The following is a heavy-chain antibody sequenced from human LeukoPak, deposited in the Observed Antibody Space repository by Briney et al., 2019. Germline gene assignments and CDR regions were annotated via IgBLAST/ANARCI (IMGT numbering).Heavy chain of an antibody. Sequence: ASVKVSCKASGGTFSSYAISWVRQAPGQGLEWMGGIIPIFGTANYAQKFQGRVTITADESTSTAYMELSSLRSEDTAVYYCASPLKTKGYQLLWRMGNAFDIWGQGTMVTVSS. V-gene: IGHV1-69*13. D-gene: IGHD2-2*01. CDR1: GGTFSSYA. J-gene: IGHJ3*02. CDR3: ASPLKTKGYQLLWRMGNAFDI. CDR2: IIPIFGTA.